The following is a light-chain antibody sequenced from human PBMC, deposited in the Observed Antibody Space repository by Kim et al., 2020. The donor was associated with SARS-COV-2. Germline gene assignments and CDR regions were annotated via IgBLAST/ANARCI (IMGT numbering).Light chain of an antibody. CDR2: YDS. J-gene: IGLJ3*02. CDR3: QVWNTGSDHWV. CDR1: NIGSEH. Sequence: APGKAATIPWGGNNIGSEHVHWYQQKPGQAPVLVIHYDSDRPSGIPERFSGSSSGTTATLTISRVAAGDGADYYCQVWNTGSDHWVFGGGTQLTVL. V-gene: IGLV3-21*04.